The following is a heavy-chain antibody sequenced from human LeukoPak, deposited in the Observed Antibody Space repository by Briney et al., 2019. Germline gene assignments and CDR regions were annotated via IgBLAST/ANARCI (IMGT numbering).Heavy chain of an antibody. CDR2: TYSNGRT. Sequence: GGSLRLSCAASGFTVSSNYMSWVRQAPGKGLEWVSVTYSNGRTYYADSVKGRFTISRDNAKNSLYLQMNSLRAEDTAVYYCAELGITMIGGVWGKGTTVTISS. CDR3: AELGITMIGGV. D-gene: IGHD3-10*02. J-gene: IGHJ6*04. V-gene: IGHV3-53*01. CDR1: GFTVSSNY.